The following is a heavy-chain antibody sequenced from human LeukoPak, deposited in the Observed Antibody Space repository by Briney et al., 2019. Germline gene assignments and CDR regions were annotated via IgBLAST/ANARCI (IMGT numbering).Heavy chain of an antibody. CDR3: AKYCISADCYANWFGP. CDR2: SKSKTDGGTT. V-gene: IGHV3-15*01. D-gene: IGHD2-2*01. CDR1: GFTLSSAW. J-gene: IGHJ5*02. Sequence: KSGGSLRLSCAGSGFTLSSAWMTWVRQAPGKGLEWVGLSKSKTDGGTTDYAAPVKGRFTISRDDSKNTLYLQMNSLKTVDTAVYYCAKYCISADCYANWFGPWGQGTLVTVSS.